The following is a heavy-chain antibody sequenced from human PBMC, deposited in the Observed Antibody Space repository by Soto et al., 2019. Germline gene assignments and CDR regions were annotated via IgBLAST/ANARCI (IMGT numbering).Heavy chain of an antibody. Sequence: SETLSLTCTVSGGSISSGGYYWRWLRPHPGKGLEWIGEIYHSGSTTYDPSLKSRVTISVDKSKNQFSLKLTSVTAADTAVYYCARVYRGLRGMYYFDYCGEGTLVTVSS. D-gene: IGHD3-10*01. V-gene: IGHV4-39*07. CDR3: ARVYRGLRGMYYFDY. J-gene: IGHJ4*02. CDR2: IYHSGST. CDR1: GGSISSGGYY.